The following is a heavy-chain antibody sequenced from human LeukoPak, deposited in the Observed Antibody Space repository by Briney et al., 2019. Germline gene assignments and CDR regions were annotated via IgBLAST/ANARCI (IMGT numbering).Heavy chain of an antibody. J-gene: IGHJ4*02. Sequence: ASVKVSCKVSGYTLTELSMLWVRQAPGKGLEWMGGFDPEDGETIYAQKFQGRVTMTEDTSTDTAYMELSSLRSEDTAVYYCATVPYSGSYYHPSPFDYWGQGTLVTVSS. CDR2: FDPEDGET. V-gene: IGHV1-24*01. CDR1: GYTLTELS. CDR3: ATVPYSGSYYHPSPFDY. D-gene: IGHD1-26*01.